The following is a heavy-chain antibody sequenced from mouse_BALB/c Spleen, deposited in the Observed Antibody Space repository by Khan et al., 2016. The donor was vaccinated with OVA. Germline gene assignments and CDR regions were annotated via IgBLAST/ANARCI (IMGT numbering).Heavy chain of an antibody. Sequence: DLVKPGASVKLSCKASGYTFTSYWISWIKERPGQGLEWIGRVAPGSGSTSFNEMFKAKATLTIDKSFRTAYIQLSSLSSGDSAVYFCARSNYYGNSLYAVDYWGQGTSVTVSS. CDR1: GYTFTSYW. V-gene: IGHV1S41*01. CDR2: VAPGSGST. D-gene: IGHD1-1*01. J-gene: IGHJ4*01. CDR3: ARSNYYGNSLYAVDY.